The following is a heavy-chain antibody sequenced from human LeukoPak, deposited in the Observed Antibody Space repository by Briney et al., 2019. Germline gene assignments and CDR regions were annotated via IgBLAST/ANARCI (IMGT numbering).Heavy chain of an antibody. V-gene: IGHV4-59*01. Sequence: SGSLCLTSALSLGSLSRYYSSCISDRPRKRVWRVGYIYYSGSTNYNPSLKSRVTTSVDTSKNQFSLKLSSVTAADTAVYYCARRSWSDRAEYFKHWGQGTLVAVSS. CDR1: LGSLSRYY. J-gene: IGHJ1*01. CDR3: ARRSWSDRAEYFKH. CDR2: IYYSGST. D-gene: IGHD1-26*01.